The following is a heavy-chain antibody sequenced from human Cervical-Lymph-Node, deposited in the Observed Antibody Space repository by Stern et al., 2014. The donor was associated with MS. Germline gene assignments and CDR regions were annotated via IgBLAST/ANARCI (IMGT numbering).Heavy chain of an antibody. CDR2: IYPGDSDT. D-gene: IGHD6-19*01. CDR3: AIPIPIAVAGTRNDAFDI. CDR1: GYSFTSYW. J-gene: IGHJ3*02. V-gene: IGHV5-51*01. Sequence: VQLVQSGAEVKKPGESLKISCKGSGYSFTSYWIGWVRQMPGKGLEWMGIIYPGDSDTRYSPSFQGQVTISADKSISTAYLQWSSLKASDTAMYYCAIPIPIAVAGTRNDAFDIWGQGTMVTVSS.